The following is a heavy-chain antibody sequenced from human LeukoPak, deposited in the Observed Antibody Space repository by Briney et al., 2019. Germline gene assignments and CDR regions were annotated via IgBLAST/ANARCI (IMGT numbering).Heavy chain of an antibody. CDR1: GYTFTGYY. CDR3: ARVHCSSTSCYPPLDYYYMDV. Sequence: ASVRVSCKASGYTFTGYYMHWVRQAPGQGLEWMGWINPNSGGTNYAQKFQGRVTMTRDTSISTAYVELSRLRSDDTAVYYCARVHCSSTSCYPPLDYYYMDVWGKGTTVTVSS. D-gene: IGHD2-2*01. CDR2: INPNSGGT. J-gene: IGHJ6*03. V-gene: IGHV1-2*02.